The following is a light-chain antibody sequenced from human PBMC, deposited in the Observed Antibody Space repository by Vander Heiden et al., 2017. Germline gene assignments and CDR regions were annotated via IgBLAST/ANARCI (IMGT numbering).Light chain of an antibody. V-gene: IGKV2D-30*01. CDR2: KFS. CDR3: TRGKHWPGT. Sequence: DVVMIKSHSSLPVTFGQPPSISCRTSQILVYSDRNNYLNWFQQRPGQSPRRLIYKFSNWDAGVPDRFSGSGAGTDFTLKISGVDAEDVGVYYCTRGKHWPGTFGQGTRLEIK. J-gene: IGKJ5*01. CDR1: QILVYSDRNNY.